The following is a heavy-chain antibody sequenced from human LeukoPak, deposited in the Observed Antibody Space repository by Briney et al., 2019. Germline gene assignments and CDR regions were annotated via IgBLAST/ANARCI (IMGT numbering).Heavy chain of an antibody. V-gene: IGHV3-7*01. Sequence: GGSLRLSCAASGSTFSSHWMTWVRQAPGKGLEWVACINSDGSYIQYVDSVKGRFSISRDNAKNSLFLQMRSLRAEDTAMYYCVRDRSGNNNNWYAGGCDCWGQGALVAVSS. D-gene: IGHD1-20*01. CDR3: VRDRSGNNNNWYAGGCDC. CDR1: GSTFSSHW. J-gene: IGHJ4*02. CDR2: INSDGSYI.